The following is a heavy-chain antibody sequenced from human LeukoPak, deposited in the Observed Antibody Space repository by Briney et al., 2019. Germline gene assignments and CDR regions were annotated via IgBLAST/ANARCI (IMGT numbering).Heavy chain of an antibody. D-gene: IGHD3-10*01. V-gene: IGHV4-59*08. J-gene: IGHJ4*02. CDR2: IYYSGST. CDR1: GGSISSYY. Sequence: SETLSLTCTVSGGSISSYYWSWIRQPPGKGLEWIGYIYYSGSTNYNPFLKSRVTISVDTSKNQFSLKLTSVTAADTAVYYCARSRYGSIYYFDYWGQGTLVSVSS. CDR3: ARSRYGSIYYFDY.